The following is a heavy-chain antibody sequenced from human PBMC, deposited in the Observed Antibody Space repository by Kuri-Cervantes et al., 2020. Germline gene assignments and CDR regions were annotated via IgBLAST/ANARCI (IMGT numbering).Heavy chain of an antibody. J-gene: IGHJ4*02. V-gene: IGHV3-30*14. CDR2: ISYDGSNK. CDR1: GFTFSSYA. CDR3: ARAGYGHGIIDS. Sequence: GESLKISCAASGFTFSSYAMHWVRQAPGKGLEWVAVISYDGSNKYYADSVKGRFTISRDNAKNSLYLQMSSLRAGDTAVYYCARAGYGHGIIDSWGQGTLVTVSS. D-gene: IGHD5-18*01.